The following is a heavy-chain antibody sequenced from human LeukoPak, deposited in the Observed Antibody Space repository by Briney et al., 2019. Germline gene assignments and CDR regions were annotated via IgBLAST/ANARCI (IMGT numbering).Heavy chain of an antibody. CDR3: ARGERGYYDY. V-gene: IGHV4-4*07. Sequence: SETLSLTCTVSGGSISSYFWSWIRQPAGKGLEWIGRIYISGSTNYIPSLKSRVTMSVDTSKRQFSLKLSSVTAADTAVYFCARGERGYYDYWGQGTLVTVSS. CDR1: GGSISSYF. CDR2: IYISGST. D-gene: IGHD1-26*01. J-gene: IGHJ4*02.